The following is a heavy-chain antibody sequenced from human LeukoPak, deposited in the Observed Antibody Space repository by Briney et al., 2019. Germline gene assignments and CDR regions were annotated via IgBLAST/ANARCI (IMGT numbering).Heavy chain of an antibody. J-gene: IGHJ4*02. V-gene: IGHV3-30-3*01. CDR1: GFDFGTYA. D-gene: IGHD3-9*01. CDR3: AIADYDLLTPGEDY. CDR2: ISYDGSNK. Sequence: GGSQRLSCAVSGFDFGTYALHWVRQPPGKGLEWVAVISYDGSNKDYADSVKGRFTVSRDNSKSTLYLQMNSLRVDDTALYFCAIADYDLLTPGEDYWGQGTLVTVSS.